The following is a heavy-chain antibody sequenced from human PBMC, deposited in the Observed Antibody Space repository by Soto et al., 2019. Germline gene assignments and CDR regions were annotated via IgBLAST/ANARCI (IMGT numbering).Heavy chain of an antibody. CDR2: IVPIFGTA. CDR1: GGTFSSHG. D-gene: IGHD5-12*01. J-gene: IGHJ6*02. Sequence: QVQLVQSGAEVKKPGSSVKVSCKASGGTFSSHGISWVRQAPGQGLEWMGGIVPIFGTADDAQRFRGRVTIPANDSTCTAYMELSSLRSEDTAVYYCARGRYSGYDMPDTYYYYNYGMDVWGQGTTVTVSS. CDR3: ARGRYSGYDMPDTYYYYNYGMDV. V-gene: IGHV1-69*12.